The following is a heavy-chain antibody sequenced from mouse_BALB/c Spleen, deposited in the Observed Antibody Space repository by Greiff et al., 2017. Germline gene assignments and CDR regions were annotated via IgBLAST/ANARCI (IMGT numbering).Heavy chain of an antibody. CDR3: ARLDGTRAMDY. Sequence: VQLQQSGAELARPGASVKLSCKASGYTFTSYWMQWVKQRPGQGLEWIGAIYPGDGDTRYTQKFKGKATLTADKSSSTAYMQLSSLASEDSAVYYCARLDGTRAMDYWGQGTSVTVSS. D-gene: IGHD3-3*01. J-gene: IGHJ4*01. V-gene: IGHV1-87*01. CDR1: GYTFTSYW. CDR2: IYPGDGDT.